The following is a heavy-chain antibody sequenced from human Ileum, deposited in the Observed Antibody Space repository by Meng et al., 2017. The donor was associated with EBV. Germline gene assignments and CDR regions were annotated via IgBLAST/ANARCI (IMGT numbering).Heavy chain of an antibody. CDR3: ARTYYYDSSGYAPFDY. CDR1: GGSRSSSSYY. V-gene: IGHV4-39*07. Sequence: QQPLEEEGPVLLKPLGILSSTGRFSGGSRSSSSYYWGWIRQPPGKGLEWIGNIHYSGSTYNNPSLKSRVTISVDTSKNQFSLKLRSVTAADTAVYYCARTYYYDSSGYAPFDYWGQGTLVTVSS. J-gene: IGHJ4*02. D-gene: IGHD3-22*01. CDR2: IHYSGST.